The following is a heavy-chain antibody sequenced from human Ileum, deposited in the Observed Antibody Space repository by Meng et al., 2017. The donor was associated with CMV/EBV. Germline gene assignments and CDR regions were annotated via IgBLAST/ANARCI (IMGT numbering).Heavy chain of an antibody. V-gene: IGHV4-34*01. D-gene: IGHD3-22*01. J-gene: IGHJ4*01. CDR3: AAWRYDSGD. CDR1: GGSFSGYY. Sequence: GSLRLSCAVYGGSFSGYYWSWIRQPPGKGLEWIGEINHSGSTNYNPSLKSRVTISVDTSKNQFSLKLSSVTAADTAVYYCAAWRYDSGDWGQGTLVTVSS. CDR2: INHSGST.